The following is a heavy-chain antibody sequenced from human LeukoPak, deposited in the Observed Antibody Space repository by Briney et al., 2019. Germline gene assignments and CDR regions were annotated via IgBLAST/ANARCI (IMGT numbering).Heavy chain of an antibody. J-gene: IGHJ4*02. V-gene: IGHV4-59*01. CDR2: IYYSGST. CDR3: ASYDSRGLFDY. D-gene: IGHD3-22*01. Sequence: PSETLSLTCAVYGGSFSGYYWSWIRQPPGKGLEWIAYIYYSGSTNYNPSLKSRVTISVDTFMNQFSLKLNSVTAADTAVYYCASYDSRGLFDYWGQGTLVTVPS. CDR1: GGSFSGYY.